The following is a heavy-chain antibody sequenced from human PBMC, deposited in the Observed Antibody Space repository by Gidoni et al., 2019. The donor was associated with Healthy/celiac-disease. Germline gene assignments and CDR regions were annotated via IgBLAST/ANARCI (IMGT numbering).Heavy chain of an antibody. CDR2: IWYDGSNK. Sequence: QVQLVESGGGVVQPGRSLRLSCAASGFTFSSYGIHWVRQAPGKGREWVAVIWYDGSNKYYADSVKGRFTISRDNSKNTLYLQMNSLRAEDTAVYDCARDFEATIGYFDYWGQGTLVTVSA. CDR1: GFTFSSYG. J-gene: IGHJ4*02. V-gene: IGHV3-33*01. D-gene: IGHD5-12*01. CDR3: ARDFEATIGYFDY.